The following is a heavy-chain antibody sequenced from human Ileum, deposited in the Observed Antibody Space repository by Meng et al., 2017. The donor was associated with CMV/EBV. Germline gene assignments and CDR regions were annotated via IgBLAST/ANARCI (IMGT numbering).Heavy chain of an antibody. Sequence: LRLPCATSGFTFSSYAMGWVRQAPGKGLEWVSAISADGGSSYYANSVMGRFTISRDNSNNTLYLQMNSLRVEDTAVYYCVKGAGGGHLGQGTLVTVSS. CDR1: GFTFSSYA. J-gene: IGHJ4*02. CDR2: ISADGGSS. CDR3: VKGAGGGH. V-gene: IGHV3-23*01. D-gene: IGHD3-10*01.